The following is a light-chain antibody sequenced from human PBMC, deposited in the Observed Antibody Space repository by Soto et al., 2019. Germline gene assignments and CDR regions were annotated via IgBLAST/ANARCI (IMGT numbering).Light chain of an antibody. CDR1: SSDVGGSIY. V-gene: IGLV2-14*01. J-gene: IGLJ3*02. Sequence: QSALTQPASVSGWPGQSITIYCTGTSSDVGGSIYVSWYQLSPGKAPKLLIYDVDRPSGVSNRFSGSKSGNTASLTISGLEAEDGADYYCYSNPRSGPVVLGVGTKLTVL. CDR3: YSNPRSGPVV. CDR2: DV.